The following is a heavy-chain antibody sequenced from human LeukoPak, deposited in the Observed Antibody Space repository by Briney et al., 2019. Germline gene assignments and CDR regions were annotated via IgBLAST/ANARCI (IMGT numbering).Heavy chain of an antibody. CDR2: IIPIFGTA. Sequence: SVKVSCKASGGTFSSSAISWVRQAPGQGLEWMGGIIPIFGTANYAQKFQGRVTITADKSTSTAYMELSSLRSEDTAVYYCAKTPDILTGYSFDYWGQGTLVTVSS. V-gene: IGHV1-69*06. J-gene: IGHJ4*02. CDR1: GGTFSSSA. CDR3: AKTPDILTGYSFDY. D-gene: IGHD3-9*01.